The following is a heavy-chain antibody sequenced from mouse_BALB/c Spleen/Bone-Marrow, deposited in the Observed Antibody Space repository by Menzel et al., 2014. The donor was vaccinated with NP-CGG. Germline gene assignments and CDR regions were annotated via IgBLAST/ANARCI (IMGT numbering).Heavy chain of an antibody. D-gene: IGHD2-12*01. CDR3: ARYDSYSDNAMDY. CDR1: GFTFXDYY. CDR2: IRNKANGYTT. V-gene: IGHV7-3*02. J-gene: IGHJ4*01. Sequence: EVKVEESGGGLVQPGSSLRLSCATSGFTFXDYYMNWVRQPPGKALEWLGFIRNKANGYTTEFSASVKGRFTISRDNSQSILYLQMNTLRAEDSATYYCARYDSYSDNAMDYWGQGTSVTVSS.